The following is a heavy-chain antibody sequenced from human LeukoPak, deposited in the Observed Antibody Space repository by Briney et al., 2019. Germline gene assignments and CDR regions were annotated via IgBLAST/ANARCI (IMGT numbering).Heavy chain of an antibody. CDR2: ISGSGGST. CDR1: GFTFSSYA. D-gene: IGHD3-22*01. V-gene: IGHV3-23*01. Sequence: PGGSLRLSCAASGFTFSSYAMSWVRQAPGKGLEWASAISGSGGSTYYADSVKGRFTISRDNSKNTLYLQMNSLRAEDTAVYYCAKDLSSYYYDSSGDFYYFDYWGQGTLVTVSS. CDR3: AKDLSSYYYDSSGDFYYFDY. J-gene: IGHJ4*02.